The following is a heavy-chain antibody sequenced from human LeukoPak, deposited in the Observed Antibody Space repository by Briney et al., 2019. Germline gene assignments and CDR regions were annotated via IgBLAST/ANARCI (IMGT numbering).Heavy chain of an antibody. CDR2: IWYDGSNK. J-gene: IGHJ3*02. Sequence: GRSLRLSCAASGFTFSSYGMHWVRQAPGKGLEWVAVIWYDGSNKYYADSVKGRFTISRDNSKNTLYLQMNSLRAEDTAVYYCAGDKGRIQLWLRSDAFDIWGQGTMVTVSS. CDR1: GFTFSSYG. D-gene: IGHD5-18*01. V-gene: IGHV3-33*01. CDR3: AGDKGRIQLWLRSDAFDI.